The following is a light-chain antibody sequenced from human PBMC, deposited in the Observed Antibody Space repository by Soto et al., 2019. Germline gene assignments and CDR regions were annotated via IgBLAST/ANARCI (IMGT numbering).Light chain of an antibody. CDR1: SSNIGAGYD. Sequence: QSVLTQPPSVSGAPGQRVTISCTGSSSNIGAGYDVHWYQQLPGTAPKLLIYANINRPSGVPDRFSGSKSGTSASLAITGLQAADEADYYCQSYDRSLSGVLFGGGTKLTVL. V-gene: IGLV1-40*01. CDR2: ANI. J-gene: IGLJ2*01. CDR3: QSYDRSLSGVL.